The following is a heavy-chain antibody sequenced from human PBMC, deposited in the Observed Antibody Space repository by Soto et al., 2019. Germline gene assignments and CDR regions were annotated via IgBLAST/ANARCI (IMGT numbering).Heavy chain of an antibody. J-gene: IGHJ4*02. CDR2: ISYDGSNK. Sequence: GGSLRLSCAASGFTFSSYAMHWVRQAPGKGLEWVAVISYDGSNKYCADSVKGRFTIPRDNSKNTLYLQMNSLRAEDTAVYYCARLHPNIVVVVAATIGFDYWGQGTLVTVSS. D-gene: IGHD2-15*01. CDR3: ARLHPNIVVVVAATIGFDY. V-gene: IGHV3-30-3*01. CDR1: GFTFSSYA.